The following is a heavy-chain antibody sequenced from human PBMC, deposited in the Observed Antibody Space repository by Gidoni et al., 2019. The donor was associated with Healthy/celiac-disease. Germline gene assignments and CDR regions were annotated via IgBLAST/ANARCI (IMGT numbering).Heavy chain of an antibody. CDR1: GSTFSSYA. CDR2: ISGSGGST. CDR3: AKEDARLGAPGYNFDY. Sequence: EVQPLESGGGLVQPAGSLRLSFAASGSTFSSYAMSWVRQAPGKGLGWVSAISGSGGSTYYADSVKGRFTISRDNSKNTLYLQMNSLRAEETAVYYCAKEDARLGAPGYNFDYWGQGTLVTVSS. V-gene: IGHV3-23*01. D-gene: IGHD5-18*01. J-gene: IGHJ4*02.